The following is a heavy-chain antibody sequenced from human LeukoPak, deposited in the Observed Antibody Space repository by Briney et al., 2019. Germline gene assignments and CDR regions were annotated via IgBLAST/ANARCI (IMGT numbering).Heavy chain of an antibody. V-gene: IGHV1-18*01. Sequence: DSVKVSCKASGYTFNRYGITWVRQAPGQGLEWMGWISGYNGNTNYAQKLQGRVTMTTDTSTSTAYMELRSLRSDDTAMYYCARDYGYGVTVMISDDYWGQGTLVTVSS. CDR1: GYTFNRYG. CDR2: ISGYNGNT. J-gene: IGHJ4*02. D-gene: IGHD5-12*01. CDR3: ARDYGYGVTVMISDDY.